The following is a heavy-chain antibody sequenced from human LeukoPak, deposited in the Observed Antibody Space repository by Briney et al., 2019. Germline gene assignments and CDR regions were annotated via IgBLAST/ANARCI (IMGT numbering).Heavy chain of an antibody. CDR3: ARVNYYDSSGLNYYYYGMDV. CDR1: GGSISGYY. D-gene: IGHD3-22*01. V-gene: IGHV4-4*07. Sequence: SETLSLTCTVSGGSISGYYWSWIRQPAGKGLEWIGRIYTSGSTNYNPSLKSRVTMSVDTSKNQFSLKLSSVTAADTAVYYCARVNYYDSSGLNYYYYGMDVWGQGTTVTVSS. CDR2: IYTSGST. J-gene: IGHJ6*02.